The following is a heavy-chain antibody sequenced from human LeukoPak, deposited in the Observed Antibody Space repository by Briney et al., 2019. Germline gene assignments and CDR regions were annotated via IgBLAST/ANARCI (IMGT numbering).Heavy chain of an antibody. Sequence: GGSLRLSCAASGFTFSSSAMSWVRQAPGKGLEWVSTLTFSGGSTYYADSVKGRFTISRDNSKNTLYLQMNSLRAEDTAVYYCARVPTVVMGYWGQGTLVTVSS. D-gene: IGHD4-23*01. V-gene: IGHV3-23*01. CDR1: GFTFSSSA. CDR2: LTFSGGST. J-gene: IGHJ4*02. CDR3: ARVPTVVMGY.